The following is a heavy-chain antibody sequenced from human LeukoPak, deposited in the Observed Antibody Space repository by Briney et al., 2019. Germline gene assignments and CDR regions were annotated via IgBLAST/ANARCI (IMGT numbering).Heavy chain of an antibody. Sequence: ASVKVSCSASGYTFTSYGISWVRQAPGQGLEWMGWISAYNGNTNYAQKLQGRVTMTTDTSTSTAYMELRSPRSDDTAVYYCARVLRVASYVILTGRADSWGQGTLVTVSS. V-gene: IGHV1-18*01. D-gene: IGHD3-9*01. J-gene: IGHJ4*02. CDR1: GYTFTSYG. CDR2: ISAYNGNT. CDR3: ARVLRVASYVILTGRADS.